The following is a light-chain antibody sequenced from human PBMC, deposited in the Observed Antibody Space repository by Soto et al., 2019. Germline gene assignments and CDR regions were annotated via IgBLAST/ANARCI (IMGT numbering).Light chain of an antibody. CDR3: QQYGSSPRT. V-gene: IGKV3-20*01. CDR1: QSSSSSY. Sequence: EIVWTQSPGTLSLSPGERATLSCRASQSSSSSYLAWYQQKPGQAPRLLMYGASSRATGIPDRFRGSGSGTDFILTISRLEPEDFAVYYCQQYGSSPRTFGQGTKVEIK. J-gene: IGKJ1*01. CDR2: GAS.